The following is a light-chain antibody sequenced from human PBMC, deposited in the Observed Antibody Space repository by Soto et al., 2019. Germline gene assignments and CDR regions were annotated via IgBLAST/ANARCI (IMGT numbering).Light chain of an antibody. Sequence: QSALTQPASVSGSPGQSITISCTGTSSDIGGYNYVSWYQQHPGKVPKLMIYEVTKRPSGVPDRFSGSKSGNTASLTVSGLQAEYEADYYCMSYVGSNIFVFGTGTKVTVL. J-gene: IGLJ1*01. CDR1: SSDIGGYNY. CDR3: MSYVGSNIFV. V-gene: IGLV2-8*01. CDR2: EVT.